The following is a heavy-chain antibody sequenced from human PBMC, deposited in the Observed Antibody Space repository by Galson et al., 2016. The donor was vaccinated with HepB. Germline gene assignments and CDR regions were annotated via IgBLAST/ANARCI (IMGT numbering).Heavy chain of an antibody. CDR2: IGATGGTT. Sequence: SLRLSCAASEFTFNAYGMIWVRQAPGKGLEWVSLIGATGGTTYYADSVKGRFTISRDNSKNTLYLQMNSLRVEDTAVYYCARDDYRVFGHWGQGTLVTVSP. J-gene: IGHJ4*02. CDR3: ARDDYRVFGH. CDR1: EFTFNAYG. V-gene: IGHV3-23*01. D-gene: IGHD4-11*01.